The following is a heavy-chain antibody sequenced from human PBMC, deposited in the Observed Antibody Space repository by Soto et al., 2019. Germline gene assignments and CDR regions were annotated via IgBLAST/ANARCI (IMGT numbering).Heavy chain of an antibody. CDR1: GDSFSRADYK. CDR3: VAFDY. CDR2: IYYSGYT. D-gene: IGHD4-17*01. Sequence: QVQLQESGPGLVKPSQTLSLTCTVSGDSFSRADYKWSWIRQPPGKGLEWIGYIYYSGYTYNNPSLTSRLTMSVDTSKHQFFLTLSSVTYCCARSSDYVAFDYWGQGTLVTVS. J-gene: IGHJ4*02. V-gene: IGHV4-30-4*01.